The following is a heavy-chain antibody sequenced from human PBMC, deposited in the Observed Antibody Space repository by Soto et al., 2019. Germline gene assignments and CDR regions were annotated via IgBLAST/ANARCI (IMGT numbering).Heavy chain of an antibody. CDR1: GGSFSGYD. D-gene: IGHD3-10*01. CDR2: INHSGST. J-gene: IGHJ5*02. V-gene: IGHV4-34*01. CDR3: ARKLRARYYGSGSYFTWFDP. Sequence: LSLAGAVYGGSFSGYDWSWIPQPPGKGLEWIGEINHSGSTNYNPSLKSRVTISVDTSKNQFSLKLSSVTAADTAVYYCARKLRARYYGSGSYFTWFDPWGQGTLVTVSS.